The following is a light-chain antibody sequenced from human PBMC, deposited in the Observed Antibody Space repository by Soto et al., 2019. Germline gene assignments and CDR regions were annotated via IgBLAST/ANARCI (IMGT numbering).Light chain of an antibody. J-gene: IGLJ3*02. V-gene: IGLV1-40*01. CDR2: GNT. Sequence: QSVLTQPPSVSGAPGQRVTISCNGSSSNIGAGHDVHWYQQVPGTAPKLLVSGNTNRPSGVPDRFSGSNSGTSASLAITGLQAEDEADYYCQSFDSSLNGWVFGGGTKLTVL. CDR1: SSNIGAGHD. CDR3: QSFDSSLNGWV.